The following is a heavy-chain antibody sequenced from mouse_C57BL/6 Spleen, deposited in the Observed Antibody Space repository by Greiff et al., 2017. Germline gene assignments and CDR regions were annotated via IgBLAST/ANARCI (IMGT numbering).Heavy chain of an antibody. CDR3: ARKLGAMDY. D-gene: IGHD3-1*01. CDR2: IYPGSGST. Sequence: VQLQQPGAELVKPGASVKMSCKASGFTFTSYWITWVKQRPGQGLEWIGDIYPGSGSTTYNEKFKSKATLTVDTSSSTAYMQLSSLTSEDAAVYYCARKLGAMDYWGQGTSVTVSS. J-gene: IGHJ4*01. CDR1: GFTFTSYW. V-gene: IGHV1-55*01.